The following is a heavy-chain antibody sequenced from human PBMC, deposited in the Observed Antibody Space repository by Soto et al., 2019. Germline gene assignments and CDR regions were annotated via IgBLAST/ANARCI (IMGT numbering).Heavy chain of an antibody. CDR3: VVSLGGWALHY. V-gene: IGHV1-3*01. Sequence: VLLVQSGAEVTKPGASVQISCKASGYTFTTYDMHWVRQAPGQRLEWMGSINANNGNPKYSQRFQGRATFTRDTAGTTGYVHLSSLISEDTAVYYCVVSLGGWALHYWGQGTLVTVYS. CDR1: GYTFTTYD. J-gene: IGHJ4*02. CDR2: INANNGNP. D-gene: IGHD1-26*01.